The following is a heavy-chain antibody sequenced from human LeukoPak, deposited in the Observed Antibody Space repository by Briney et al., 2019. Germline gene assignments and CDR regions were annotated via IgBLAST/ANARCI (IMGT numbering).Heavy chain of an antibody. Sequence: PSETLSLTCAVSGYSISSGYYWGWIRQPPGKGLEWIGSIYHGGSTYYNPSLKSRVTISVDTSKNQFSLNLSSVTAADTAVYYCARTRSSSGYYYYYMDVWGKGTTVTVSS. CDR1: GYSISSGYY. CDR2: IYHGGST. J-gene: IGHJ6*03. V-gene: IGHV4-38-2*01. D-gene: IGHD6-6*01. CDR3: ARTRSSSGYYYYYMDV.